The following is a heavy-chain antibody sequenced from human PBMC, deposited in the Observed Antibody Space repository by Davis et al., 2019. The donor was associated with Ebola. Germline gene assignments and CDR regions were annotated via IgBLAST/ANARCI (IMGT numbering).Heavy chain of an antibody. V-gene: IGHV3-30*18. J-gene: IGHJ6*04. D-gene: IGHD3-3*01. CDR2: ISYDGSNK. CDR1: GFTFSSYG. Sequence: GGSLRLSCAASGFTFSSYGMHWVRQAPGKGLEWVAVISYDGSNKYYADSVKGRFTISRDNSKNTLYLQMNSLRADDTAVYYCAKSGLSFGVVKYHYGMDVWGKGTTVTVSS. CDR3: AKSGLSFGVVKYHYGMDV.